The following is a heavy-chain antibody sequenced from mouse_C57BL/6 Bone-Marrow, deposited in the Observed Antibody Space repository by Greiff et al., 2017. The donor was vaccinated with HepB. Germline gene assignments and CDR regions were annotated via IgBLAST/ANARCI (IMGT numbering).Heavy chain of an antibody. J-gene: IGHJ2*01. D-gene: IGHD2-3*01. V-gene: IGHV7-1*01. Sequence: EVQVVESGGGLVQSGRSLRLSCATSGFTFSEFYMEWVRQAPGKGLEWIAASRNKANDYTTEYSASVKGRFIVSRDTSQSILYLQMNALRAEDTAIYYCARDAHGYYDYWGQGTTLTVSS. CDR1: GFTFSEFY. CDR2: SRNKANDYTT. CDR3: ARDAHGYYDY.